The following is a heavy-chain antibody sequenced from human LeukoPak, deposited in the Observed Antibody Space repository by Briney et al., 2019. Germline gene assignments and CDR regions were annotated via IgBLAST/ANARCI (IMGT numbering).Heavy chain of an antibody. D-gene: IGHD2-2*01. Sequence: GGSLRLSCAASGFTFNTYSMNWVRQAPGKGLEWVSSISSSSNYIYYADSVKGRFTISRDNAKSSLYLQMNSLRAEDTAVYYCASPSYCSSTSCYGDPFDYWGQGTLVTVSS. CDR2: ISSSSNYI. J-gene: IGHJ4*02. CDR1: GFTFNTYS. CDR3: ASPSYCSSTSCYGDPFDY. V-gene: IGHV3-21*01.